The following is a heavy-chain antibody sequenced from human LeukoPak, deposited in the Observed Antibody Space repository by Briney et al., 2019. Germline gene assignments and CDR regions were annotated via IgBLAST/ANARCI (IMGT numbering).Heavy chain of an antibody. CDR2: FYSGGST. CDR1: GFIVSSNH. D-gene: IGHD3-10*01. Sequence: GGSLRLSCVDSGFIVSSNHISWVRQAPGKGLEWVSVFYSGGSTYYADSVKGRFTISRDNSKNTVYLQMNSLRVEDTAVYYCAREGSLGGLSTFDIWGQGTMVTVSS. J-gene: IGHJ3*02. V-gene: IGHV3-53*01. CDR3: AREGSLGGLSTFDI.